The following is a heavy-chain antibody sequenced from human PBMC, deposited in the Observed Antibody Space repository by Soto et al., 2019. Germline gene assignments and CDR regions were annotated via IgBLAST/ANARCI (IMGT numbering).Heavy chain of an antibody. D-gene: IGHD1-1*01. CDR3: APSLESDSAWFDP. Sequence: QVQLVQSGAEVKKPGSSVKVSCKASGGTFSSYAISWVRQAPGQGLEWMGGIIPIFGTANYAQKFQGRVTXTXDXCTSTAYMELSSLRSEDTAVYYCAPSLESDSAWFDPWGQGTLVTVSS. J-gene: IGHJ5*02. CDR1: GGTFSSYA. CDR2: IIPIFGTA. V-gene: IGHV1-69*05.